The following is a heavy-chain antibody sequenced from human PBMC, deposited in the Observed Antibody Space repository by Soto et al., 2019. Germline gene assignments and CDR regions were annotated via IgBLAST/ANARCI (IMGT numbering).Heavy chain of an antibody. CDR3: ARHFGNYGDWAFDF. CDR2: INYSGRT. D-gene: IGHD4-17*01. V-gene: IGHV4-39*01. CDR1: GGSISDISHY. Sequence: AETLSLTCTVSGGSISDISHYWAWIRQPPGKRLEWIATINYSGRTYYNPSLRSRVTISVDTSRDQFSLNLNSVTAADTAVYYCARHFGNYGDWAFDFWGQGTLVTVSS. J-gene: IGHJ4*02.